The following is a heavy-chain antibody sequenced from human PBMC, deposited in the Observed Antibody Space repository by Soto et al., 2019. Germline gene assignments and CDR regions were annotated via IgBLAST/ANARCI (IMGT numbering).Heavy chain of an antibody. CDR3: AKNNPRSIDF. V-gene: IGHV1-18*01. Sequence: QVELVQSGAEMRRPGASVKVSCQTSGYDFTYYGITWVRQAPGQGLEWMGWISGYNSYAHSAQKFRGRVIMTTESTTKTAFLELTDLRSDDTAVYYCAKNNPRSIDFWGQGTLVTVSS. D-gene: IGHD3-3*01. J-gene: IGHJ4*02. CDR1: GYDFTYYG. CDR2: ISGYNSYA.